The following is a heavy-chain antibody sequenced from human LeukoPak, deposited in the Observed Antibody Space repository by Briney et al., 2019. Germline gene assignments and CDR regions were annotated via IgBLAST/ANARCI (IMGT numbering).Heavy chain of an antibody. V-gene: IGHV4-34*01. D-gene: IGHD6-13*01. J-gene: IGHJ6*02. CDR2: INHSGST. CDR1: GGSFSGYY. Sequence: SETLSLTCAVYGGSFSGYYWSWIRQPPGKGLEWIGEINHSGSTNYNPSLKSRVTISVDTSKNQFSLKLSSVTAADTAVYYCASVPIAAAGKNCYYYGMDVWGQGTTVTVSS. CDR3: ASVPIAAAGKNCYYYGMDV.